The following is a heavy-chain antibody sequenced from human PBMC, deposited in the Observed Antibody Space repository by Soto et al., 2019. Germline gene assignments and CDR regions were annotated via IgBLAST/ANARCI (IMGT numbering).Heavy chain of an antibody. CDR1: GFTFSSYG. CDR2: IWYDGSNK. D-gene: IGHD3-22*01. J-gene: IGHJ4*02. V-gene: IGHV3-33*01. CDR3: ARDRLSSGFDDY. Sequence: PGGSLRLSCAASGFTFSSYGMHWVRQAPGKGLEWVAVIWYDGSNKYYADSVKGRFTISRDNTKKTLYLQMNILRAEDTVVYYCARDRLSSGFDDYWGQGTLVTVSS.